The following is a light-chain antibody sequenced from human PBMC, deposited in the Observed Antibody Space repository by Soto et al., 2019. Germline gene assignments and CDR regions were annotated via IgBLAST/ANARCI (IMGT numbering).Light chain of an antibody. Sequence: IEVTQSPSSLAGSLGDGFTITVRASQTIGTYVNWYRQKSGAAPELLIYDASTLQSGVPSRFRGGASGTDFTLTISSLQLDDFATYYCQQSYNTPLTFGQGTKVDIK. CDR3: QQSYNTPLT. CDR2: DAS. V-gene: IGKV1-39*01. CDR1: QTIGTY. J-gene: IGKJ1*01.